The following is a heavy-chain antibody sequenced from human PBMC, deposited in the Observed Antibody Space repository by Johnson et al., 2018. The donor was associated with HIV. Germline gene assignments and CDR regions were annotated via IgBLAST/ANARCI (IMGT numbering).Heavy chain of an antibody. CDR2: IKRKTDGGTT. CDR3: AKIGAAAGLKDAFDI. J-gene: IGHJ3*02. V-gene: IGHV3-73*01. CDR1: GFTFSGSA. D-gene: IGHD6-13*01. Sequence: VQLVESGGGLVQPGGSLKLSCAASGFTFSGSAMHWVRQASGKGLEWVGRIKRKTDGGTTDYAAPVKGRFTISRDNSKNTLYLQMNSLRAEDTAVYYCAKIGAAAGLKDAFDIWGQGTMVTVSS.